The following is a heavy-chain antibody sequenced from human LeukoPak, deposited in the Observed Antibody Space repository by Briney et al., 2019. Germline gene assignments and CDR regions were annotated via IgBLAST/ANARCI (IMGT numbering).Heavy chain of an antibody. CDR3: ASAGSHSYFDS. Sequence: GGSLRLSCAASGFTFSSYAMSWVRQAPGKGLGWVSAINPTGGSTYYADSVKGRFTISRDNSKNTLYLQMNSLRAEDTAVYFCASAGSHSYFDSWGPGTLVTVSS. V-gene: IGHV3-23*01. D-gene: IGHD6-13*01. CDR2: INPTGGST. CDR1: GFTFSSYA. J-gene: IGHJ4*02.